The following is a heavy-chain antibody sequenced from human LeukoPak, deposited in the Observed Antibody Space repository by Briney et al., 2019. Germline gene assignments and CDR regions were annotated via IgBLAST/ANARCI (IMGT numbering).Heavy chain of an antibody. J-gene: IGHJ5*02. D-gene: IGHD6-19*01. Sequence: SETLSLTCTVSGGSISSSSYYWGWIRQPPGKGLEWIGSIYYSGSTYYNPSLKCRVTISVDTSKNQFSLKLSSVTAADTAVYYCARMSSGWYGNWFDPWGQGTLVTVSS. CDR1: GGSISSSSYY. CDR3: ARMSSGWYGNWFDP. CDR2: IYYSGST. V-gene: IGHV4-39*07.